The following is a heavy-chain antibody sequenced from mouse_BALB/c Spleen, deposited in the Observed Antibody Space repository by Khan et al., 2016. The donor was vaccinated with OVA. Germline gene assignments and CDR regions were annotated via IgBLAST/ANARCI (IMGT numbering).Heavy chain of an antibody. CDR3: ARSNYGSFAY. CDR2: ISSGGDNT. Sequence: EVELVESGGGLVKPGGSLKLSCAASGFTFSSFTMSWVRQTPEKRLEWVATISSGGDNTYYPDSVKGRFTISRDNAKTNLYLQMSSLRSEDTALYYGARSNYGSFAYWGQGNLVTVSA. D-gene: IGHD2-2*01. V-gene: IGHV5-9*03. CDR1: GFTFSSFT. J-gene: IGHJ3*01.